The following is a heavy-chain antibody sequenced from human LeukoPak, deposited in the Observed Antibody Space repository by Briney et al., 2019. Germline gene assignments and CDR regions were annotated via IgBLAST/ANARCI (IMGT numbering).Heavy chain of an antibody. CDR2: ISGSGGST. V-gene: IGHV3-23*01. J-gene: IGHJ4*02. D-gene: IGHD3-10*01. CDR1: GFTFSSYA. Sequence: PGGSLRLSCAASGFTFSSYAMSWVRQAPGKGLEWVSVISGSGGSTYYADSVKGRFTISRDNSKNTLNLQMNSLRAEDTAVYYCARDDYGSGSYYDYWGQGTLVTVSS. CDR3: ARDDYGSGSYYDY.